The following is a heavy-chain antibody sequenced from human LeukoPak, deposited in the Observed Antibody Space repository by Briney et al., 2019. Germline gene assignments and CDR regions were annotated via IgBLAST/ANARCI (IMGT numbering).Heavy chain of an antibody. CDR2: INHSGST. D-gene: IGHD4-17*01. CDR3: ARGGRDGDYANY. V-gene: IGHV4-34*01. J-gene: IGHJ4*02. CDR1: GGSFSGYY. Sequence: PSETLSLTCAVYGGSFSGYYWSWIRRPPGKGLEWIGEINHSGSTNYNPSLKSRVTISVDTSKNQFSLKLSSVTAADTAVYYCARGGRDGDYANYWGQGTLVTVSS.